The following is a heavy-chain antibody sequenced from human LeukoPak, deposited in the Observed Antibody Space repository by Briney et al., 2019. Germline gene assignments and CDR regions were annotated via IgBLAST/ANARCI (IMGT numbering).Heavy chain of an antibody. V-gene: IGHV1-46*01. CDR3: ARSSSWYDNWFDP. D-gene: IGHD6-13*01. CDR1: GYAFTSYY. J-gene: IGHJ5*02. Sequence: ASVKVSCKASGYAFTSYYMHWVRQAPGQGLEWMGIINPSGGSTSYAQKFQGRVTMTRDTSTSTVYMELSSLRSEDTAVYFCARSSSWYDNWFDPWGQGTLVTVSS. CDR2: INPSGGST.